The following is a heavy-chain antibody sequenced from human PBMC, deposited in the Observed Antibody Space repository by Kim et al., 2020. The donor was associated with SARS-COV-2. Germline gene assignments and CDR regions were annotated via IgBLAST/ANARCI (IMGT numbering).Heavy chain of an antibody. CDR2: IIPIFGTA. V-gene: IGHV1-69*13. J-gene: IGHJ3*02. CDR3: ARDWPSEYYCDSSGFPPPAFDI. D-gene: IGHD3-22*01. CDR1: GGTFSSYA. Sequence: SVKVSCKASGGTFSSYAISWVRQAPGQGLEWMGGIIPIFGTANYAQKFQGRVTITADESTSTAYMELSSLRSEDTAVYYCARDWPSEYYCDSSGFPPPAFDIWGQGTMVTVSS.